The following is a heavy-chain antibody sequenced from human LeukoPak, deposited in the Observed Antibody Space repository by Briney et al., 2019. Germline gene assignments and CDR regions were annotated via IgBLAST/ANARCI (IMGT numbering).Heavy chain of an antibody. D-gene: IGHD3-22*01. V-gene: IGHV1-24*01. Sequence: ASVKVSCKVSGYTLTELSMHWVRQAPGKGLEWMGGFDPEDGETIYAQKFQGRVTMTEDTSTDTAYMELSSLRSEDTAVYYCATWTLYYYDSSGNPDAFDIWGQGTMVTVSS. J-gene: IGHJ3*02. CDR3: ATWTLYYYDSSGNPDAFDI. CDR2: FDPEDGET. CDR1: GYTLTELS.